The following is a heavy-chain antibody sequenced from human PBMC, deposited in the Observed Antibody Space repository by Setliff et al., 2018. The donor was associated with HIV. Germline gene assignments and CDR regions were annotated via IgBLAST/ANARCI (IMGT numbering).Heavy chain of an antibody. CDR3: ARHGGYNPLDY. D-gene: IGHD5-12*01. Sequence: PGESLKISCKGSGYRFTSHWIAWVRQMPGKGLEWMGIIYPGDSETRYSPSFHGQVTFSADTTVDTAYLQWSSLKASDTAMYYCARHGGYNPLDYWGQGTLVTVSS. J-gene: IGHJ4*02. CDR2: IYPGDSET. V-gene: IGHV5-51*01. CDR1: GYRFTSHW.